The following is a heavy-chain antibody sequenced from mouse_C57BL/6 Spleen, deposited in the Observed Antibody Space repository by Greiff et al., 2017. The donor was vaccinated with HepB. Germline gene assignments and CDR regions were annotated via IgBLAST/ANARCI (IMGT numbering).Heavy chain of an antibody. CDR2: IDPENGDT. Sequence: VQLKESGAELVRPGASVKLSCTASGFDIKDDYMHWVKQRPEQGLEWIGWIDPENGDTEYASKFQGKATITADTSSNTAYLQLSSLTSEDTAVYYCTTLYSNWYFDVWGTGTTVTVSS. CDR1: GFDIKDDY. CDR3: TTLYSNWYFDV. J-gene: IGHJ1*03. D-gene: IGHD2-5*01. V-gene: IGHV14-4*01.